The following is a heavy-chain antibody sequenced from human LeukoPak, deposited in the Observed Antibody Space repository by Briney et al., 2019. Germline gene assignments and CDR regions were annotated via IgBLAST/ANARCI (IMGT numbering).Heavy chain of an antibody. Sequence: SETLSLTCAVYGGSFSGYYWSWIRQPPGKGLEWIGEINHSGSTNYNPSLKSRATISVDTSKNQFSLKLSSVTAADTAVYYCAREGRYRYGYNEYHSYMDIWGKGTTVTVSS. J-gene: IGHJ6*03. CDR2: INHSGST. CDR3: AREGRYRYGYNEYHSYMDI. D-gene: IGHD5-24*01. V-gene: IGHV4-34*01. CDR1: GGSFSGYY.